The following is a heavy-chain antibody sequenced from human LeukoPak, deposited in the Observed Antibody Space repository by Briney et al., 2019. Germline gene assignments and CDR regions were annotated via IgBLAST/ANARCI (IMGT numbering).Heavy chain of an antibody. CDR2: IYYSGST. V-gene: IGHV4-59*01. CDR1: GGSISSYY. Sequence: SETLSLTCTVSGGSISSYYWSWIRQPPGKGLEWIGYIYYSGSTNYNPSLKSRVTISVDTSKSQFSLKLSSVTAADTAVYYCASSITSYYDFWSGPTGFDPWGQGTLVTVSS. CDR3: ASSITSYYDFWSGPTGFDP. D-gene: IGHD3-3*01. J-gene: IGHJ5*02.